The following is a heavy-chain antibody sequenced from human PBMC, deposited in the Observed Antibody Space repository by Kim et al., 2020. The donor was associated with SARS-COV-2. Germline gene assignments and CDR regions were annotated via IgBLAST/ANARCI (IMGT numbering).Heavy chain of an antibody. Sequence: SETLSLTCTVSGGSISSGGYYWSWIRQHPGKGLEWIGYIYYSGSTYYNPSLKSRVTISVDTSKNQFSLKLSSVTAADTAVYYCAREHIVPVHWNYLGPHSDWFDPWGQGTLVTVSS. CDR2: IYYSGST. V-gene: IGHV4-31*03. D-gene: IGHD1-7*01. J-gene: IGHJ5*02. CDR3: AREHIVPVHWNYLGPHSDWFDP. CDR1: GGSISSGGYY.